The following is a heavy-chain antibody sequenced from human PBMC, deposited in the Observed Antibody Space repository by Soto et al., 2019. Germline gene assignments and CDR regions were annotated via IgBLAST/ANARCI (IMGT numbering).Heavy chain of an antibody. CDR2: VYYTGSYT. CDR1: GFTFSGFA. D-gene: IGHD5-12*01. Sequence: EVQLLESGGGLVQPGGSLRLSCAASGFTFSGFAMNWVRQPPGKGLEWVSSVYYTGSYTFYSASVKGRFTISRDNSKNMVYLELNSLRAEETAVYYCAKRSGGFSEFDYWCQGTLVIVSS. V-gene: IGHV3-23*05. CDR3: AKRSGGFSEFDY. J-gene: IGHJ4*02.